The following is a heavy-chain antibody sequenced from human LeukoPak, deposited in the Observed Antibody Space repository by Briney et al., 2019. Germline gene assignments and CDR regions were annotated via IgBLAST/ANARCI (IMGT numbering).Heavy chain of an antibody. J-gene: IGHJ4*02. V-gene: IGHV3-53*01. CDR2: IYSGGST. CDR1: GFTVSSNY. CDR3: WYYDSSGYHDY. D-gene: IGHD3-22*01. Sequence: GDLRLSCAASGFTVSSNYMSWVRQAPGKGLEWVSVIYSGGSTYYADSVKGRFTISRDNSKNTLYLQMNSLRAEDTAVYYCWYYDSSGYHDYWGQGTLVTVSS.